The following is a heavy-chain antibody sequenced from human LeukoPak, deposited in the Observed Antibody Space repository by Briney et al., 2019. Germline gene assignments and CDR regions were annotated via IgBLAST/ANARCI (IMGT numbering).Heavy chain of an antibody. D-gene: IGHD1-14*01. Sequence: GGSLRLSCAASGFTFDDYAMHWVRQAPGKGLEWVANIKGDGSEKYYADSVKGRFTISRDNAKTSVYLQLNSLRAEDTALYYCAKDPRASGTTYWGQGTLVTVSS. CDR1: GFTFDDYA. V-gene: IGHV3-7*01. CDR2: IKGDGSEK. CDR3: AKDPRASGTTY. J-gene: IGHJ4*02.